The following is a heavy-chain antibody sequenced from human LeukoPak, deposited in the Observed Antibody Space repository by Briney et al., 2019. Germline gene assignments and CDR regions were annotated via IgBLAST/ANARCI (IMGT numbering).Heavy chain of an antibody. CDR2: ISAYNGNT. V-gene: IGHV1-18*01. CDR3: ARGTLVFGVVGSDAFDI. Sequence: WASVKVSCKASGYTFTSYGISWVRQAPGQGLEWMGWISAYNGNTNYAQKLQGRVTMTTDTSTSTAYMELRSLRSDDTAVYYCARGTLVFGVVGSDAFDIWGQGTMVTVSS. J-gene: IGHJ3*02. CDR1: GYTFTSYG. D-gene: IGHD3-3*01.